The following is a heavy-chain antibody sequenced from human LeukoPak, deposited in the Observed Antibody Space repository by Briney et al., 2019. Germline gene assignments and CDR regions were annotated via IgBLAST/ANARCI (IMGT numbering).Heavy chain of an antibody. CDR3: ARAGGGYWFDP. CDR2: ISTSGHTT. CDR1: GFTFSSYE. V-gene: IGHV3-48*03. Sequence: PGGSLRLSCAVSGFTFSSYEMNWVRQAPGKGLEWVSYISTSGHTTYYTDSVKGRFTISSDNAKNSLFLQMNSLRAEDTAVYYCARAGGGYWFDPWGQGTLVTVSS. D-gene: IGHD2-15*01. J-gene: IGHJ5*02.